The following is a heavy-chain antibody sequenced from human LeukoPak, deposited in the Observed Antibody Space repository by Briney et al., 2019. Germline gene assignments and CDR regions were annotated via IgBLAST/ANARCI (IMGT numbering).Heavy chain of an antibody. Sequence: SETLSLTCAVYGGFFSGYYWSWIRQPPGKGLEWIGEINHSGSTNYNPSLKSRVTISVDTSKNQFSLKLSSVTAADTAVYYCARGKGARIDYWGQGTLVTVSS. CDR1: GGFFSGYY. CDR2: INHSGST. CDR3: ARGKGARIDY. D-gene: IGHD1-26*01. J-gene: IGHJ4*02. V-gene: IGHV4-34*01.